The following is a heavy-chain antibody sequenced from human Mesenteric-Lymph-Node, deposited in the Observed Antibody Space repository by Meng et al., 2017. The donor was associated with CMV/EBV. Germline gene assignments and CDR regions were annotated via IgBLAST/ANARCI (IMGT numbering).Heavy chain of an antibody. CDR3: AKAHRWGRDYYYYYGMDV. V-gene: IGHV3-7*03. CDR2: IKQDGTEI. J-gene: IGHJ6*02. CDR1: GFTLNNYW. D-gene: IGHD3-16*01. Sequence: GESLKISCAASGFTLNNYWMNWVRQAPGKGLEWVANIKQDGTEIHYVDSVKGRFTISRDNSKNTLYLQMNSLRAEDTAVYYCAKAHRWGRDYYYYYGMDVWGQGTTVTVSS.